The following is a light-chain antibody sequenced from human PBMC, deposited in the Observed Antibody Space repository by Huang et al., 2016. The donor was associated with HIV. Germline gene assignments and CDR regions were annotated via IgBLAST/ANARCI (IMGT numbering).Light chain of an antibody. V-gene: IGKV3-15*01. CDR1: QSVGSH. CDR2: GAS. Sequence: EVVMTQSPATLSVSPGERATLSCRASQSVGSHLAWYQQKPGQAPRLLIYGASTRATGTPARFSGSGSGTEFTLTISSLQSEDFAVYYCQQYNNWLMYTFGQGTKLEIK. CDR3: QQYNNWLMYT. J-gene: IGKJ2*01.